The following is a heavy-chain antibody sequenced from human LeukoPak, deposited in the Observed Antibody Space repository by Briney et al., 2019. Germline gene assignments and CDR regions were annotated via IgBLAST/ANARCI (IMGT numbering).Heavy chain of an antibody. CDR3: AKGTSSGYWAAFDY. D-gene: IGHD3-22*01. CDR1: GFTFSDYY. J-gene: IGHJ4*02. V-gene: IGHV3-11*01. CDR2: ISSSGSTI. Sequence: GGSLRLSCAASGFTFSDYYMSWIRQAPGKGLEWVSYISSSGSTIYYADSVKGRFTISRDNAKNSLYLQMNSLRAEDTALYYCAKGTSSGYWAAFDYWGQGTLVTVPS.